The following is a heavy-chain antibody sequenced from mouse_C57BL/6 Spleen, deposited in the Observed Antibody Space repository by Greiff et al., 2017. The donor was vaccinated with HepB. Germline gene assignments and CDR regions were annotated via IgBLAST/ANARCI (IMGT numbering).Heavy chain of an antibody. V-gene: IGHV2-2*01. CDR2: IWSGGST. Sequence: VQLQQSGPGLVQPSQCLSITCTASGFSLTSYGVHWVRQSPGKGLEWLGVIWSGGSTDYNAAFISRLSISKDNSKSQVFFKMNSLQADDAAIYYCARKTAGYYYARDYWGQGTSVTVSS. J-gene: IGHJ4*01. CDR3: ARKTAGYYYARDY. D-gene: IGHD1-2*01. CDR1: GFSLTSYG.